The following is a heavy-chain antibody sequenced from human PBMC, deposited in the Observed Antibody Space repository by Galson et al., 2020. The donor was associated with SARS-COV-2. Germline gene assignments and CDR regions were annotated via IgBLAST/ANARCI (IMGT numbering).Heavy chain of an antibody. Sequence: TGGSLRLSCTASGFTFGDYAMSWVRQAPGKGLEWVGFIRSIAYGATTEYAASVNGRFTISRDDSRSIAYLQMNSLKTDDTAVYYCLTFGGLVAIDYWGQGTLVTVSS. CDR3: LTFGGLVAIDY. V-gene: IGHV3-49*04. CDR2: IRSIAYGATT. D-gene: IGHD3-16*02. J-gene: IGHJ4*02. CDR1: GFTFGDYA.